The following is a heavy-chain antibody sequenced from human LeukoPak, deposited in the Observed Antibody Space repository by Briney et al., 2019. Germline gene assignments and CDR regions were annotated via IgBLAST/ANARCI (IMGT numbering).Heavy chain of an antibody. CDR1: GLTFSSYE. V-gene: IGHV3-13*01. CDR2: IGTVGEK. D-gene: IGHD2-15*01. CDR3: ARGMRRYCSGGSCYSHARRGYGMDV. Sequence: GGSLRLSCAASGLTFSSYEMNGVRQAKGKGLEGVSAIGTVGEKYYPGSVKGRFTISRENAKNSLYLQMNSLRAGDTAVYYCARGMRRYCSGGSCYSHARRGYGMDVWGQGTTVTVSS. J-gene: IGHJ6*02.